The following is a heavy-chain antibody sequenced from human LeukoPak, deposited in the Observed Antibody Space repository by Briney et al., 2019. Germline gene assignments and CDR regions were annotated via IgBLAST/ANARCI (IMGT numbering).Heavy chain of an antibody. CDR1: GYSSSSQW. J-gene: IGHJ6*02. Sequence: GESLKISYKGSGYSSSSQWIGRVRQMPGKSLEWMGNIYPGDSDTRYSPSSQDRATISAHKTISTTYLHRSSLNTTYTPMFYCATSSGGSYFGMAVWGQGTPVTVSS. D-gene: IGHD6-25*01. CDR2: IYPGDSDT. CDR3: ATSSGGSYFGMAV. V-gene: IGHV5-51*01.